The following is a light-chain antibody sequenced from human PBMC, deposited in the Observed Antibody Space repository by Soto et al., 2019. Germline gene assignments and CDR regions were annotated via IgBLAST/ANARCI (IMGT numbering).Light chain of an antibody. V-gene: IGLV2-14*01. Sequence: QSALTQPASVSGSPGQSITISCTGTSSDVGGYNYVSWYQQHPGKAPKLMIYDVSNRPSGVSNRFSGSKSGDTASLTISGLQAEDEADYYCSSHTSSSTPVVFGGGTKVPS. CDR2: DVS. CDR3: SSHTSSSTPVV. J-gene: IGLJ2*01. CDR1: SSDVGGYNY.